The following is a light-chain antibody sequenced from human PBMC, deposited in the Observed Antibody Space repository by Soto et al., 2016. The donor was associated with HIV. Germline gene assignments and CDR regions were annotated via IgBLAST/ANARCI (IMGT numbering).Light chain of an antibody. CDR3: QAWDSSTS. J-gene: IGLJ2*01. Sequence: SYELTQPPSVSVSPGQTASITCSGDKLRNKYVSWYQQKPGQSPVLVIYQDRKRPSGIPERSSGSNSGNTATLTISGTQAMDEADYYCQAWDSSTSFGGGAKLTVL. CDR1: KLRNKY. V-gene: IGLV3-1*01. CDR2: QDR.